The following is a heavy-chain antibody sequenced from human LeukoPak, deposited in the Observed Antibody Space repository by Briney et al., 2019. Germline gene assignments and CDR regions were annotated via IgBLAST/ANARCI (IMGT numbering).Heavy chain of an antibody. D-gene: IGHD3-16*02. J-gene: IGHJ2*01. V-gene: IGHV4-59*08. Sequence: SETLSLTCTVSAGSISAYYWTWIRQPPRKGLEWIGYTSDSGSSNYKSSLKSRVSMSVDTSKRQFSLTLTSVTAADTAVYYCARIVRQDGGYLDLWGRGSLVTVSS. CDR2: TSDSGSS. CDR1: AGSISAYY. CDR3: ARIVRQDGGYLDL.